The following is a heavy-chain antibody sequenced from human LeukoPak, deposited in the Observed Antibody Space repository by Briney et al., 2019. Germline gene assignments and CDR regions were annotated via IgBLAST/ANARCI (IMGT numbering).Heavy chain of an antibody. D-gene: IGHD6-13*01. CDR1: GFTFSSYA. V-gene: IGHV3-23*01. Sequence: GGSLRLSCAASGFTFSSYAMSWVRQAPGKGLEWVSSISGSGGAYYADSAKGRFTISRDNSKNTLYLQMNSLRAEDTAVYYCAKEGGSAASPLVWFDPWGQGTLVTVSS. J-gene: IGHJ5*02. CDR2: ISGSGGA. CDR3: AKEGGSAASPLVWFDP.